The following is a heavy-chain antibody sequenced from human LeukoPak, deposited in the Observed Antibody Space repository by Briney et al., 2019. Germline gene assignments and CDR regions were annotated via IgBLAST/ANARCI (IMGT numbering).Heavy chain of an antibody. J-gene: IGHJ5*02. Sequence: PGRSLRLSCAASGFTFSDYSMQWVRQAPGKGLEWVALISTDGSHKDYADSVKGRFTLSRDNSKNTLCLQMNSLRVEDTAVYYCAKDGTSSWFGEATWGQGTLVTVSS. D-gene: IGHD6-13*01. CDR3: AKDGTSSWFGEAT. V-gene: IGHV3-30*18. CDR1: GFTFSDYS. CDR2: ISTDGSHK.